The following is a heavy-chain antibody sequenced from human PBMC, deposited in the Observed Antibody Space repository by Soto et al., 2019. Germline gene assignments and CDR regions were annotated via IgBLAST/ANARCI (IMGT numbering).Heavy chain of an antibody. D-gene: IGHD5-18*01. CDR1: GGSISSYY. V-gene: IGHV4-4*07. CDR2: IYTSGST. J-gene: IGHJ6*02. Sequence: SETLSLTCTVSGGSISSYYWSWIRQPAGKGLEWIGRIYTSGSTNYNPSLKSRVTMSVDTSKNQFSLKLSSVTAADTAVYYCAGARLDGDTASSRYYYYGMDVWGQGTTVTVSS. CDR3: AGARLDGDTASSRYYYYGMDV.